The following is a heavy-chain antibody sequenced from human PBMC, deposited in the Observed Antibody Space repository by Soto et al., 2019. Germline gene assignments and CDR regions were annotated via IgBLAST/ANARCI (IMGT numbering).Heavy chain of an antibody. V-gene: IGHV4-34*01. CDR2: INHSVST. CDR1: GGSFSGYY. J-gene: IGHJ6*02. CDR3: ARGTRYLHWLPGRAYGMDV. D-gene: IGHD3-9*01. Sequence: XATLSLTCAVCGGSFSGYYWSWICQHPGKGLEWIGEINHSVSTNYNPSLKSRVTISVDTSKNQFSLKLSSVTAADTAVYYCARGTRYLHWLPGRAYGMDVWAQRTTVTVSS.